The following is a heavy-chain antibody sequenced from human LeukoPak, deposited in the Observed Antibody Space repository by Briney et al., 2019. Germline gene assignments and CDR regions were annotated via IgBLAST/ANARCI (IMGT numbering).Heavy chain of an antibody. CDR3: ARDRYDSSGYYGPHNGMDV. Sequence: NTSETLSLTCTVSGGSISSSSYYWGWIRQPRGRGLEWFGYIYHSGSTYYNPSLKSRVTISVDRSKNQFSLKLSSMTAADTAVYYCARDRYDSSGYYGPHNGMDVWGQGTTVTVSS. V-gene: IGHV4-30-2*01. J-gene: IGHJ6*02. D-gene: IGHD3-22*01. CDR2: IYHSGST. CDR1: GGSISSSSYY.